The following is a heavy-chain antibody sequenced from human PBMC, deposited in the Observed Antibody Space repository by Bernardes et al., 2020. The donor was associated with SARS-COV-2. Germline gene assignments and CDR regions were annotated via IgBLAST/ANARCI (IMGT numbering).Heavy chain of an antibody. CDR1: GGSISSYY. D-gene: IGHD3-10*01. CDR3: ARDGRGDGYYFDY. V-gene: IGHV4-59*01. J-gene: IGHJ4*02. Sequence: SETLYLTCTVSGGSISSYYWSWIRQPPGKGLEWIGSIYYSGSTNYNPSLKSRVTISLDTSKNQFSLKLNSVTAADTAVYYCARDGRGDGYYFDYWGQGTLVTVSS. CDR2: IYYSGST.